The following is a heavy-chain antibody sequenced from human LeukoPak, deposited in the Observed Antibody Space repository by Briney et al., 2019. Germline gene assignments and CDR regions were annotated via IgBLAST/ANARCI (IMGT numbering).Heavy chain of an antibody. Sequence: GGSLRLSCAASGFTFSSYWMSWVRQAPGKGLEWVANIKQDGSEKYYVDSVKGRFTISRDNAKNSLYLQMNSLRAEDTAVYYCARDYALHGGTFYYYYGMDVWGQGTTVTVSS. J-gene: IGHJ6*02. CDR1: GFTFSSYW. CDR3: ARDYALHGGTFYYYYGMDV. D-gene: IGHD3-16*01. CDR2: IKQDGSEK. V-gene: IGHV3-7*01.